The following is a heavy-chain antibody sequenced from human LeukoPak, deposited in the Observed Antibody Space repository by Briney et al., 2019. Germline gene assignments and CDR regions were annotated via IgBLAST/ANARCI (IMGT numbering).Heavy chain of an antibody. CDR3: ARCVPGAITMVRGHDAFDI. J-gene: IGHJ3*02. V-gene: IGHV3-23*01. Sequence: GGSLRLSRAASGFTFSSYGMNWVRQAPGKGLEWVSGIGGRDGVTTYYTSSVKGRFTISRDNSKNTLYLQMNSLRAEDTAVYYCARCVPGAITMVRGHDAFDIWGQGTMVTVSS. D-gene: IGHD3-10*01. CDR2: IGGRDGVTT. CDR1: GFTFSSYG.